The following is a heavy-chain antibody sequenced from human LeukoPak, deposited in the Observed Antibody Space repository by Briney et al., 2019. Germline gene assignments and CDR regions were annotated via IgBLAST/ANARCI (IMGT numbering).Heavy chain of an antibody. CDR2: ISGDGGST. D-gene: IGHD3-3*01. V-gene: IGHV3-23*01. CDR1: GFTVSSNY. J-gene: IGHJ4*02. Sequence: GGSLRLSCAASGFTVSSNYMSWVRQAPGKGLEWVSGISGDGGSTYYAESVKGRFTTSRDNSKNTLYLQMNSLRAEDTAVYYCAKEEDFWSGSFDYWGQGVLVAVSS. CDR3: AKEEDFWSGSFDY.